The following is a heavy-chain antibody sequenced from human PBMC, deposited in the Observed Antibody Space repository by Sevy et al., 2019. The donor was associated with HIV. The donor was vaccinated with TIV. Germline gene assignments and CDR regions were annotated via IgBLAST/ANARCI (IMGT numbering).Heavy chain of an antibody. J-gene: IGHJ4*02. Sequence: GGSLRLSCAASGFTFDDYAMHWVRQAPGKGLEWVSGISWNSGSIGYADSVKGRFTISRDNAKNSLYLQMNSLRAEDTALYYCANDMFGGVIAMGYWGQGTLVTVSS. CDR2: ISWNSGSI. D-gene: IGHD3-16*02. CDR3: ANDMFGGVIAMGY. V-gene: IGHV3-9*01. CDR1: GFTFDDYA.